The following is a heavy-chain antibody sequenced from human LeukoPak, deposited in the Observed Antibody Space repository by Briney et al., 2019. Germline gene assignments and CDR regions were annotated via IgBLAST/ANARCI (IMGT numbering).Heavy chain of an antibody. CDR2: INHSGST. V-gene: IGHV4-34*01. D-gene: IGHD3-10*01. CDR1: GGSFSGYY. CDR3: ARRITMVRGVIIVSRRINTFDY. J-gene: IGHJ4*02. Sequence: SETLSLTCAVYGGSFSGYYWSWIRQPPGKGLEWIGEINHSGSTTYNPSLKSRVTISVETSKNQFSLKLSSVTAADTAVYYCARRITMVRGVIIVSRRINTFDYWGQGTLVTVSS.